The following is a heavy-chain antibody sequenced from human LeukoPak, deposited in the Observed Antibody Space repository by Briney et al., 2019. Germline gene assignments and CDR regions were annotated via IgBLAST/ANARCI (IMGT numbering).Heavy chain of an antibody. CDR3: ARLTAGSGWYYYYYYMDV. CDR1: GYTFTSFA. J-gene: IGHJ6*03. CDR2: INTNTGNP. D-gene: IGHD6-25*01. V-gene: IGHV7-4-1*02. Sequence: ASVKVSCKASGYTFTSFAMNWVRQAPGQGLEWMGWINTNTGNPTYAQGFTGRFVFSLDTSVSTAYLQISSLKAEDTAVYYCARLTAGSGWYYYYYYMDVWGKGTTVTVSS.